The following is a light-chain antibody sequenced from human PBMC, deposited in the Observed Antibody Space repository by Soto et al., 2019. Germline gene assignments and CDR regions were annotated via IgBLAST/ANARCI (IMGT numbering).Light chain of an antibody. CDR2: EVN. CDR3: CSYTDTSGRV. Sequence: QSALTQPASVSGSPGQSITISCIGSSSDVGGYDYVSWYQQHPGRAPKVILYEVNIRPSGVSNRFSGSKSGNTASLTISGVQAEDEADYYCCSYTDTSGRVFGGGTKVTVL. V-gene: IGLV2-14*01. CDR1: SSDVGGYDY. J-gene: IGLJ3*02.